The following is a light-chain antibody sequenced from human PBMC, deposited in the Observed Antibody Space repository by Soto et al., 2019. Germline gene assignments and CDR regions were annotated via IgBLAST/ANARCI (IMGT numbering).Light chain of an antibody. V-gene: IGLV1-40*01. CDR3: QSYDSSLSHVV. CDR2: GDN. J-gene: IGLJ2*01. Sequence: QAVVTQPPSVSGAPGQRVTIPCTGSSSNIGSYYDVHWYQQLPGTVPKLLIYGDNNRPSGVPDRFSGSKSGTSASLAITGLQAEDGADYYCQSYDSSLSHVVFGGGTKLTVL. CDR1: SSNIGSYYD.